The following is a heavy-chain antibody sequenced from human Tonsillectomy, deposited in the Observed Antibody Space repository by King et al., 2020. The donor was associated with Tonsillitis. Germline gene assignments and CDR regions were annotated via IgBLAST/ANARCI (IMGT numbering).Heavy chain of an antibody. J-gene: IGHJ4*02. Sequence: VQLVESGGGVVQPGRSLRLSCAASRFTFSDYAMHWVRQAPGKGLEWVAVISNDESDKEYTDSVKVRFSVSRDNSKNTLYLQLSDLRTEDTAVYYCASTKDCSSSKCFRPFDYWGQGTLVTVSS. CDR1: RFTFSDYA. D-gene: IGHD2-2*01. CDR3: ASTKDCSSSKCFRPFDY. V-gene: IGHV3-30*10. CDR2: ISNDESDK.